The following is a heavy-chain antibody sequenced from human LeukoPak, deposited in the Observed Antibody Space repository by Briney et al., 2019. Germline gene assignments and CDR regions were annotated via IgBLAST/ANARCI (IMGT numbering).Heavy chain of an antibody. V-gene: IGHV3-30-3*01. J-gene: IGHJ6*02. CDR3: AREDIVIVPAPRPYYYYGMDV. D-gene: IGHD2-2*01. Sequence: PGGSLRLSCAASGFTFSSYAMHWVRQAPGKGLEWVAVIPYDGSNKYYADSVKGRFTISRDNSKNTLYLQMNSLRAEDTAVYYRAREDIVIVPAPRPYYYYGMDVWGQGTTVTVSS. CDR2: IPYDGSNK. CDR1: GFTFSSYA.